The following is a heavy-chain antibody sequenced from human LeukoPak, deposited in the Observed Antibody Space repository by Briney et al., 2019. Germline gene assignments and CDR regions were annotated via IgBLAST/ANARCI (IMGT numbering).Heavy chain of an antibody. J-gene: IGHJ3*02. Sequence: GGSLRLSCAASGFTVSSNYMSWVRQAPGKGLEWVSVIYSGGSTYYADSVKGRFTISRDNSKNTLYLQMNSLRAEDTAVYYWARVHTGAYCGGDCYPGAFDIWGQGKMVTVSS. D-gene: IGHD2-21*02. CDR2: IYSGGST. CDR3: ARVHTGAYCGGDCYPGAFDI. CDR1: GFTVSSNY. V-gene: IGHV3-53*01.